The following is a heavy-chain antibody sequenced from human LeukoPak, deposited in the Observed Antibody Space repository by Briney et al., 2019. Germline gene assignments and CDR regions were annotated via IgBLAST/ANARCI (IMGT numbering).Heavy chain of an antibody. CDR2: ISHDASNI. J-gene: IGHJ6*02. CDR1: GFNFSHYG. V-gene: IGHV3-30*18. CDR3: AKDLNSFIVVDTIYGMDV. Sequence: GGSLRLSCEISGFNFSHYGMHWVRQAPGKGLEWVADISHDASNIYYADSVKGRFTISRDNAKNTLFLQLNSLRGDDTAVYYCAKDLNSFIVVDTIYGMDVWGQGTTVIVSS. D-gene: IGHD2-15*01.